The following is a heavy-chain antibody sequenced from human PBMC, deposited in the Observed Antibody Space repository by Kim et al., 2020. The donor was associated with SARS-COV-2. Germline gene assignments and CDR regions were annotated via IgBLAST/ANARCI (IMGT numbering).Heavy chain of an antibody. J-gene: IGHJ6*03. D-gene: IGHD6-19*01. CDR3: ARHQRYRSGWYVAFYYYYVDV. CDR1: GGSLSSSSYY. V-gene: IGHV4-39*01. CDR2: AYYIWNT. Sequence: SETLSLTCTVSGGSLSSSSYYWGWIRQPPGKGLEWIGTAYYIWNTYYNPSLKSRVTISVDTSKNQFSLKLGSVTAADTAVYYCARHQRYRSGWYVAFYYYYVDVWRKGTAVSVS.